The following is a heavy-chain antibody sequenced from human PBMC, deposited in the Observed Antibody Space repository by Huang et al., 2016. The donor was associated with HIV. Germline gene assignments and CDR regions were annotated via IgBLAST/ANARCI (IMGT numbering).Heavy chain of an antibody. CDR2: ISHSGSS. D-gene: IGHD1-7*01. Sequence: QLQLRESGPGLVRPSQTLSLSCTVSGDSIKSGGHYWGWIRQPPEKGLEWIGTISHSGSSYYSPSLRVRVTVSMDTSKNQFSLRLTSVTAADTAVYFCARHDGELWRPGDYWGQGTLVTVSS. CDR3: ARHDGELWRPGDY. V-gene: IGHV4-39*01. J-gene: IGHJ4*02. CDR1: GDSIKSGGHY.